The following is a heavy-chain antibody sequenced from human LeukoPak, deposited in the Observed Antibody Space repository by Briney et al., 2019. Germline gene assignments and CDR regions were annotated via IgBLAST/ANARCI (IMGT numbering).Heavy chain of an antibody. CDR1: GFTFSSYA. V-gene: IGHV3-30-3*01. CDR3: ARGPHDIVVVVAATATQGTAFDI. Sequence: GGSLRLSCVASGFTFSSYAMHWVRQAPGKGLEWVAVISYDGSNKYYADSVKGRFTISRDNSKNTLYLQMNSLRAEDTAVYYCARGPHDIVVVVAATATQGTAFDIWGQGTMVTVSS. D-gene: IGHD2-15*01. CDR2: ISYDGSNK. J-gene: IGHJ3*02.